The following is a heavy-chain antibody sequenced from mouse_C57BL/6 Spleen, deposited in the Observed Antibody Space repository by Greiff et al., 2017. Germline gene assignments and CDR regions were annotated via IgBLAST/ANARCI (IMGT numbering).Heavy chain of an antibody. CDR2: IDPSDSYT. V-gene: IGHV1-69*01. CDR1: GYTFTSYW. CDR3: ARKSSGYYFDY. J-gene: IGHJ2*01. Sequence: LQQPGAELVMPGASVKLSCKASGYTFTSYWMHWVKQRPGQGLEWIGEIDPSDSYTNYNQKFKGKSTLTVDKSSSTAYMQLSSLTSEDSAVYYCARKSSGYYFDYWGQGTTLTVSS. D-gene: IGHD3-2*02.